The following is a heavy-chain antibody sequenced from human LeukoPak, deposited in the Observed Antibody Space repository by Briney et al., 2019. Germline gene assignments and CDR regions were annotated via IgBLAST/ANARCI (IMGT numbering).Heavy chain of an antibody. Sequence: SETLSLTCTVSGGSISSSSYYWGWIRQPPGKGLEWIGSIYYSGSTYYNPSLKSRVTISVDTSKNQFSLKLSSVTAADTAVYYCARGSGSYSRRKYNWFDPWGQGTLVTVSS. J-gene: IGHJ5*02. CDR2: IYYSGST. D-gene: IGHD1-26*01. CDR1: GGSISSSSYY. V-gene: IGHV4-39*07. CDR3: ARGSGSYSRRKYNWFDP.